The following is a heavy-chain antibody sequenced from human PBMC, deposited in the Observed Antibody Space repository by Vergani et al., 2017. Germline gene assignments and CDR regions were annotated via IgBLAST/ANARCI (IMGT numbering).Heavy chain of an antibody. CDR2: ISAYNGNT. CDR1: GYTFTSYG. J-gene: IGHJ4*02. CDR3: ARVRGDYDFWSGYYLFDY. V-gene: IGHV1-18*01. D-gene: IGHD3-3*01. Sequence: QVQLVQSGAEVKKPGASVKVSCKASGYTFTSYGISWVRQAPGQGLEWMGWISAYNGNTNYAQKLQGRVTMTTDTSTSTAYMELRSLRSDDTAVFYCARVRGDYDFWSGYYLFDYWGQGTLVTVSS.